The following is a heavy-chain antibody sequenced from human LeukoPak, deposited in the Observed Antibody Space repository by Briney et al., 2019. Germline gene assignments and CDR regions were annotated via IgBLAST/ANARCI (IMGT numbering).Heavy chain of an antibody. J-gene: IGHJ4*02. Sequence: GGSLRLSCAASGFTFSSYSMNWVRQAPGKGLEWVSSISSSSYIYYADSVKGRFTISRDNAKNSLYLQMNSLGAEDTAVYYCARGMIHREVTCSSTSCYWEYYFDYWGQGTLVTVSS. CDR1: GFTFSSYS. CDR3: ARGMIHREVTCSSTSCYWEYYFDY. CDR2: ISSSSYI. D-gene: IGHD2-2*01. V-gene: IGHV3-21*01.